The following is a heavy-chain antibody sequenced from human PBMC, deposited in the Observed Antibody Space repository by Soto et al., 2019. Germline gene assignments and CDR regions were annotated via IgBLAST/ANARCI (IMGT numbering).Heavy chain of an antibody. CDR3: ARAPGDYFDY. Sequence: PSETLSLTCTVSGASISTYYWSWIRQPPGKGLEWIGYISYSGSTNYNPSLKSRVTISFDASKNQFSLKLSSVTAADTAVYYCARAPGDYFDYWGQGTLVTVSS. V-gene: IGHV4-59*12. CDR2: ISYSGST. J-gene: IGHJ4*02. CDR1: GASISTYY.